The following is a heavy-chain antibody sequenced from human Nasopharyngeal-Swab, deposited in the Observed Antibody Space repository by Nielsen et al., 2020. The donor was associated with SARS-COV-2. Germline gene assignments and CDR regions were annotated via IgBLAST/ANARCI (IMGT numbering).Heavy chain of an antibody. CDR2: IYPGDSDT. CDR3: ARSGLVGATFFDY. J-gene: IGHJ4*02. CDR1: GYSFTSYW. Sequence: KVSCKGSGYSFTSYWIGWVRQMPGKGLEWMGIIYPGDSDTRYSPSFQGQVTISADKSISTAYLQWSSLKASDTAMHYCARSGLVGATFFDYWGQGTLVTVSS. D-gene: IGHD1-26*01. V-gene: IGHV5-51*01.